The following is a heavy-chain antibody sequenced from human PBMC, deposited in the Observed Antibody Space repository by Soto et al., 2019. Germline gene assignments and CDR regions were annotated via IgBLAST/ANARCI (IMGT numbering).Heavy chain of an antibody. CDR3: AGSFSGGWFCAFDL. CDR2: IYSGGST. D-gene: IGHD2-15*01. CDR1: GFTVSSNY. J-gene: IGHJ3*01. V-gene: IGHV3-53*01. Sequence: EVQLVKSGGGLIQPGGSLRLSCAASGFTVSSNYMSWVRQAPGKGLEWVSVIYSGGSTYYADSVKGRFTISRDNSKNTLYLQMNSLRAEDTAVYYCAGSFSGGWFCAFDLWGQGTMVTVSS.